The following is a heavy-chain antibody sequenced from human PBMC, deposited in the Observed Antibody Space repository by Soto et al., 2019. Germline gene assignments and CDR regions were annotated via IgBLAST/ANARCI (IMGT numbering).Heavy chain of an antibody. CDR1: DGSISSRSYY. CDR3: ARHLFAGGVTYNWFDS. Sequence: SETLSLTGTVSDGSISSRSYYWGWIRQSPGKGLEWIGSFFYSGATYYNPSLKSRVTIFVDMSKNQVSLKLSSVTAADSAVYSCARHLFAGGVTYNWFDSWGQGTLVTVSS. D-gene: IGHD3-10*02. J-gene: IGHJ5*01. CDR2: FFYSGAT. V-gene: IGHV4-39*01.